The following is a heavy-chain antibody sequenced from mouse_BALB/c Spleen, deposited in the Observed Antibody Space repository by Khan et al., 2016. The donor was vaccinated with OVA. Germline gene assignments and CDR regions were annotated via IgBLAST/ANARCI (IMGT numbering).Heavy chain of an antibody. CDR3: ARRNYFGYTFAY. V-gene: IGHV1-77*01. CDR1: GYTFPDYY. D-gene: IGHD1-2*01. J-gene: IGHJ3*01. CDR2: ISPGSGDT. Sequence: QVRLQQSGAELARPGASVKLSCKASGYTFPDYYINWVKQRTGQGLEWIGEISPGSGDTYYTERFKGKATLTADKSSSTAYMQLSSLTSEASAVYFCARRNYFGYTFAYWGQGTLVTVSA.